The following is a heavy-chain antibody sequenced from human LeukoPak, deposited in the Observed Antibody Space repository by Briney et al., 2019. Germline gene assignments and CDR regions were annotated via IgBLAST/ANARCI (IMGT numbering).Heavy chain of an antibody. Sequence: GGSLRLSCAASGFTFSSYAMHWVRQAPGKGLEWVAVISYDGSNKYYADSVKGRFTISRDNSKNTLYLQMNSLRAEDTAVYYCARENTAMAPDWFDPWGQGTLVTVSS. V-gene: IGHV3-30*04. CDR1: GFTFSSYA. D-gene: IGHD5-18*01. CDR3: ARENTAMAPDWFDP. CDR2: ISYDGSNK. J-gene: IGHJ5*02.